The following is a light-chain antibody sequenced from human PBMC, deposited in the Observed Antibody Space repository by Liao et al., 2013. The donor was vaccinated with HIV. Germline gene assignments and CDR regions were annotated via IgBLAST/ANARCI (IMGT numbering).Light chain of an antibody. V-gene: IGLV3-1*01. CDR2: QDT. CDR3: QAWDSSHVV. CDR1: KLGDKY. Sequence: SSELTQPPSVSVSPGQTATITCSGDKLGDKYASWYQQRPGQSPILVIYQDTKRPSGISDRFSGSNSGNTATLTISGTQALDEADYYCQAWDSSHVVFGGGTKLTVL. J-gene: IGLJ2*01.